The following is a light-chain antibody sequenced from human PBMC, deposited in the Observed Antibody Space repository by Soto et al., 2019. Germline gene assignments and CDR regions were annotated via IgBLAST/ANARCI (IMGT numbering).Light chain of an antibody. V-gene: IGKV1-33*01. CDR2: DAS. CDR1: QDINNY. Sequence: DTQMTQSPSSLSASVEDRVTITCQAGQDINNYLSWYQKKPGKAPNLLIHDASSLETGVPSRFSGSGSGTDFSFTITNLQPADIATYYCQQFDTLPLTFGQGTRLEIK. J-gene: IGKJ5*01. CDR3: QQFDTLPLT.